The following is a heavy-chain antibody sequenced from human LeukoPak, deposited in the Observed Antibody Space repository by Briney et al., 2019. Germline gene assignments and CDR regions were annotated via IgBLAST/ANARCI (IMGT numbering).Heavy chain of an antibody. Sequence: SETLSLTCTVSGGSISSYYWSWIRQPPGKGLEWIGYIYYSGSTNYNPSLKSRVTISVDTSKNQFSLKLSSVTAADTAVYYCAREGIAVACQFDYWGQGTLVTVSS. CDR1: GGSISSYY. V-gene: IGHV4-59*01. CDR2: IYYSGST. J-gene: IGHJ4*02. CDR3: AREGIAVACQFDY. D-gene: IGHD6-19*01.